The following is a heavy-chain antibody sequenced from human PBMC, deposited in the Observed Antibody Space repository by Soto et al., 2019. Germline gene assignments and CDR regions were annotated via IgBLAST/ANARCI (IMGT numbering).Heavy chain of an antibody. CDR3: AREISGSYRFDY. V-gene: IGHV1-8*01. D-gene: IGHD1-26*01. CDR1: GYTFTSYD. Sequence: QVQLVQSGAEVKKPGASVKVSCKASGYTFTSYDINWVRQATGQGLEWMGWMNPNSGNTGYAQKFQGRVTMTRNTYLSTAYMELTSLRSEHTALYYCAREISGSYRFDYWGQGTLVTVSS. CDR2: MNPNSGNT. J-gene: IGHJ4*02.